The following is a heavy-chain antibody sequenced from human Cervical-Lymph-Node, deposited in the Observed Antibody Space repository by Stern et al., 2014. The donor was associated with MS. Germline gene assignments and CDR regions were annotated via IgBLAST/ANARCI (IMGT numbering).Heavy chain of an antibody. CDR2: IIPILGIA. J-gene: IGHJ6*02. V-gene: IGHV1-69*02. CDR1: GGTFSSYT. Sequence: VQLVQSGAEVKKPGSSVKVSCKASGGTFSSYTISWVRQAPGQGLEWMGRIIPILGIANYAQKFQGRVTITADKSTSTAYMELSSLRSEDTAVYYCAFTTLAARPPYYGMDVWGQGTTVTVSS. CDR3: AFTTLAARPPYYGMDV. D-gene: IGHD6-6*01.